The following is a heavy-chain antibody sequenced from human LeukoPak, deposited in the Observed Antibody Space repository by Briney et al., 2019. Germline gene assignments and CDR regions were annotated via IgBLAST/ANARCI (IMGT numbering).Heavy chain of an antibody. Sequence: GASVKVSCKVSGYTLTELSMHWVRQAPGKGLEWMGGFDPEDGETIYAQKFQGRVTMTEDTSTDTAYMGLSSLRSEDTAVYYCATLLSGYYDILTGYYEYFQHWGQGTLVTVSS. CDR2: FDPEDGET. V-gene: IGHV1-24*01. CDR1: GYTLTELS. J-gene: IGHJ1*01. D-gene: IGHD3-9*01. CDR3: ATLLSGYYDILTGYYEYFQH.